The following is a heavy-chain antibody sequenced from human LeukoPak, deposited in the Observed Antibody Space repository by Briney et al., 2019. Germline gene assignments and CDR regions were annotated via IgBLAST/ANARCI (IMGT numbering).Heavy chain of an antibody. Sequence: PSETLSLTCTVSGGSISNYYWSWIRQPPGRGLEWIGYIYYSGSTDYNPSLKSRVTMSVDTSKNQFSLKLSSVTAADTAVYYCASTPYYAAKLADYWGQGTLVTVSS. V-gene: IGHV4-59*08. CDR1: GGSISNYY. J-gene: IGHJ4*02. D-gene: IGHD2/OR15-2a*01. CDR3: ASTPYYAAKLADY. CDR2: IYYSGST.